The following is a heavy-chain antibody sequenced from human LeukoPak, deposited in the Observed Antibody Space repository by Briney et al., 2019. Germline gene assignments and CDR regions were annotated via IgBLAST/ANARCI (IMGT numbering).Heavy chain of an antibody. CDR1: GYTFTSYA. D-gene: IGHD5-24*01. Sequence: ASVKVSCKASGYTFTSYAMNWVRQAPGQGLEWMGWINTNTGNPTYAQGFTGRFVFSLDTSVSTAYLQISSLKAKDTAVYYCARGSRDGYSPYYYYGMDVWGQGTTVTVSS. CDR2: INTNTGNP. V-gene: IGHV7-4-1*02. CDR3: ARGSRDGYSPYYYYGMDV. J-gene: IGHJ6*02.